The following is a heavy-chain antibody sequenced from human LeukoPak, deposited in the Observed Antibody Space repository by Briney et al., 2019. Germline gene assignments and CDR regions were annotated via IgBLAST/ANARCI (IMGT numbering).Heavy chain of an antibody. CDR3: ASEYGARGAPFDP. J-gene: IGHJ5*02. D-gene: IGHD3-10*01. CDR1: GGSISSSSCY. V-gene: IGHV4-39*07. Sequence: SETLSLTCTVSGGSISSSSCYWGWIRQPPGKGLEWIGSIYYSGSTYYNPSLKSRVTISVDTSKNQFSLKLSSVTAADTAVYYCASEYGARGAPFDPWGQGTLVTVSS. CDR2: IYYSGST.